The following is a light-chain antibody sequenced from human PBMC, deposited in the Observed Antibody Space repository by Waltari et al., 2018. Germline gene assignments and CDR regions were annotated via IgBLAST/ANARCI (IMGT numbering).Light chain of an antibody. Sequence: EIVLTQSPATLSLSPGQRGTLSSRASQSVGDNLAWYQQKPGQAPRLLIYDASNRATGIPARFSGSGSGTDFTLTISSLEPEDFAVYYCQQRRSWPSITFGQGTRLEI. CDR3: QQRRSWPSIT. V-gene: IGKV3-11*01. CDR1: QSVGDN. CDR2: DAS. J-gene: IGKJ5*01.